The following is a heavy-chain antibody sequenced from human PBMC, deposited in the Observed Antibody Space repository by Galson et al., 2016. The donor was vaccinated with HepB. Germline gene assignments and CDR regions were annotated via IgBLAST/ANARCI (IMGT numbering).Heavy chain of an antibody. D-gene: IGHD6-19*01. CDR3: ARDSAVAGSPRVGKYHYYGMDV. V-gene: IGHV3-21*01. Sequence: SLRLSCAASGFTLNSYSMNWVRQAPGKGLEWVSSISSSSIFINYVDSVKGRFTISRDNVRNSLYLQMNSLRAEDTAVYYCARDSAVAGSPRVGKYHYYGMDVWGQGTTVTVSS. J-gene: IGHJ6*02. CDR2: ISSSSIFI. CDR1: GFTLNSYS.